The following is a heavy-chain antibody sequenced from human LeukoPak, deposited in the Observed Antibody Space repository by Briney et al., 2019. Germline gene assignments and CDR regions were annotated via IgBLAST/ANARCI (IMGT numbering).Heavy chain of an antibody. CDR3: ARDLESGWYLGPDDAFDI. CDR1: GFTFSGYS. Sequence: PGGSLRLSCAASGFTFSGYSMNWVRQAPGKGLEWVSSISSSSSYIYYADSVKGRFTISRDNAKNSLYLQMNSLRAEDTAVYYCARDLESGWYLGPDDAFDIWGQGTMVTVSS. CDR2: ISSSSSYI. D-gene: IGHD6-19*01. J-gene: IGHJ3*02. V-gene: IGHV3-21*01.